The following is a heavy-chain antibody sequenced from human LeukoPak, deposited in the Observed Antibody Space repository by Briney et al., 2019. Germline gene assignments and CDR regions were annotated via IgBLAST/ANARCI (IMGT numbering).Heavy chain of an antibody. D-gene: IGHD2-2*01. CDR3: ARDRVPFVVPAATFDY. Sequence: GGSLGLSCAASGFTFSSYWMSWVRQAPGKGLEWVANIKQDGSEKYYVDSVKGRFTISRDNAKNSLYLQMNSLRAEDTAVYYCARDRVPFVVPAATFDYWGQGTLVTVSS. CDR2: IKQDGSEK. V-gene: IGHV3-7*01. J-gene: IGHJ4*02. CDR1: GFTFSSYW.